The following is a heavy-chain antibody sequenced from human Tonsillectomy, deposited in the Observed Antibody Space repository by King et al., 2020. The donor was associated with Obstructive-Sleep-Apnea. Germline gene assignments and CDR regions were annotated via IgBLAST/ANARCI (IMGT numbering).Heavy chain of an antibody. D-gene: IGHD5-12*01. J-gene: IGHJ3*02. CDR3: AKERTVARSRAFDI. CDR1: GFTFSSYG. V-gene: IGHV3-30*18. CDR2: ISYDGSNK. Sequence: QLVQSGGGVVQPGRSLRLSCAASGFTFSSYGMHWVRQAPGKGLEWVAVISYDGSNKYYADSVKGRFTISRDNSKNTLYLQMNSLRAEDTAVYYCAKERTVARSRAFDIWGQGTMVTVSS.